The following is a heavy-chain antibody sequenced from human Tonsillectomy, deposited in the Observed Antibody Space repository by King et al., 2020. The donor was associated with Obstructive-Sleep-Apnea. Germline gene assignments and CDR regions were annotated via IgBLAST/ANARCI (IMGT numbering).Heavy chain of an antibody. CDR1: XFXXSNYW. Sequence: QLVQSGGGLVQPGGXLRXSCAASXFXXSNYWXXWXRXXPXXGXXWVSXIXXXXXNTXXXXSXKRRFTVSGDNAKXTXXLQMDSLRXDDTAVYYCSRXXXXXXXXXXXXXXXXDXXXXXTTV. J-gene: IGHJ6*01. CDR2: IXXXXXNT. V-gene: IGHV3-74*01. CDR3: SRXXXXXXXXXXXXXXXXDX.